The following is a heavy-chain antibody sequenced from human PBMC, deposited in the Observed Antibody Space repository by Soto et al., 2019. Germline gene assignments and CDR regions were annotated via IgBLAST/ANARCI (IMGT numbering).Heavy chain of an antibody. CDR1: GFTFSRYG. V-gene: IGHV3-30*18. CDR2: ISYDGSNK. D-gene: IGHD2-15*01. J-gene: IGHJ4*02. Sequence: QVQLVESGGGVVQPGRSLRLSCAASGFTFSRYGMHWVRQAPGKGLEWVAVISYDGSNKYYADSVKGRFTISRDNSKNTLYLQMNSLRAEDTAVYYCAKDRSVVVVAAALGYWGQGTLVTVSS. CDR3: AKDRSVVVVAAALGY.